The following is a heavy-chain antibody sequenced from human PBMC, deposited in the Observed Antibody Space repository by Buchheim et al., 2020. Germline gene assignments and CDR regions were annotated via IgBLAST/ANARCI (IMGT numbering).Heavy chain of an antibody. CDR3: AKENDYGDYKD. CDR2: ISYDGSNK. Sequence: QVQLVESGGGVVQPGRSLRLSCAASGFTFSSYGMHWVRQAPGKGLEWVAVISYDGSNKYYADSVQGRFTISRDNSKNTLYLQMNSLRAEETAVYYCAKENDYGDYKDWGQGTL. CDR1: GFTFSSYG. D-gene: IGHD4-17*01. V-gene: IGHV3-30*18. J-gene: IGHJ4*02.